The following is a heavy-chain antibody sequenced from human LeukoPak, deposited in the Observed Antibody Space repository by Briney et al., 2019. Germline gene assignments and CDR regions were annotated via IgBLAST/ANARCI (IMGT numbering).Heavy chain of an antibody. CDR3: ASKTTLEY. D-gene: IGHD4-17*01. CDR2: ISSNGGST. V-gene: IGHV3-64*01. CDR1: GFTFSSYA. J-gene: IGHJ4*02. Sequence: PGGSLRLSCAASGFTFSSYAMHWVRQAPGKGLEYVSVISSNGGSTYYANSVKGRFTISRDNAKNSLYLQMNSLRDEDTAVYYCASKTTLEYWGQGTLVTVSS.